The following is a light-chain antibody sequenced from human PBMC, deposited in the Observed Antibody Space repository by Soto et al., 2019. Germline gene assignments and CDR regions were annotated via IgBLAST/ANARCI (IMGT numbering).Light chain of an antibody. V-gene: IGKV3-20*01. CDR3: QHYVSPPTT. CDR1: QSVTSNY. CDR2: GAS. J-gene: IGKJ5*01. Sequence: EIVLTQSPATLSLSPWERATLSCRASQSVTSNYLAWYQQKPGQAPRLLVYGASSRATGISDRFSGSGSGTDFTLTISRLEPEDFAVYYCQHYVSPPTTFGQGTRLEIK.